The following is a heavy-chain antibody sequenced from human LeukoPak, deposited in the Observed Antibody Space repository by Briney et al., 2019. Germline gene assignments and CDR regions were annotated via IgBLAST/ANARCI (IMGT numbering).Heavy chain of an antibody. D-gene: IGHD3-22*01. J-gene: IGHJ4*02. CDR1: GGSISSSSYY. CDR3: ARDSRSDYYDSRIIDY. Sequence: SETLSLTCTVSGGSISSSSYYWGWVRQPPGKGLEWIGSIYYSGSTYYNPSLKRRVTISVDTSKNQFSLKLSSVTAADTAVYYCARDSRSDYYDSRIIDYWGQGTLVTVSS. V-gene: IGHV4-39*07. CDR2: IYYSGST.